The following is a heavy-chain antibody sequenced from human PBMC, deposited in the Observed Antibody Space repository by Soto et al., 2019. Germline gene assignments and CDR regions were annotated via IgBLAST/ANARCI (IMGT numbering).Heavy chain of an antibody. Sequence: SETLALTCTVSGGSICSSDWTWIRQPPGKGLEWIGYIYYSGSTNYNPSLKSRVTISVDTSKNQFSLKLSSVTAADTAVYYCARAIFGVDSLFDPWGQGTLVTVSS. J-gene: IGHJ5*02. CDR1: GGSICSSD. CDR2: IYYSGST. V-gene: IGHV4-59*01. D-gene: IGHD3-3*01. CDR3: ARAIFGVDSLFDP.